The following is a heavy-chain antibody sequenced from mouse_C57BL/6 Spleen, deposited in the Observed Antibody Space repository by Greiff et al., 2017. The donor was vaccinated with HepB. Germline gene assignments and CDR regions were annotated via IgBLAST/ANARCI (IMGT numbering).Heavy chain of an antibody. Sequence: VKLMDSGPGLVQPSQSLSITCTVSGFSLTSYGVHWVRQSPGKGLEWLGVIWSGGSTDYNAAFISRLSISKDNSKSQVFFKMNSLQADDTAIYYCASLYYDYDGRYFDVWGTGTTVTVSS. CDR2: IWSGGST. V-gene: IGHV2-2*01. D-gene: IGHD2-4*01. J-gene: IGHJ1*03. CDR3: ASLYYDYDGRYFDV. CDR1: GFSLTSYG.